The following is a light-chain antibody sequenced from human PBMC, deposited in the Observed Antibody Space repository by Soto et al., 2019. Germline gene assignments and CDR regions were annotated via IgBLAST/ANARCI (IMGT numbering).Light chain of an antibody. CDR3: QHYNDSLLI. CDR2: DAS. V-gene: IGKV1-5*01. Sequence: DIQMTQSPSTLSASVGDRVTITYRASQSISRSLAWYQQNPGKAPKLLIFDASSLESGVPSRFSGSGSGTEFTLTISSLQPDDFATYYCQHYNDSLLIFGPGTTVDIK. J-gene: IGKJ3*01. CDR1: QSISRS.